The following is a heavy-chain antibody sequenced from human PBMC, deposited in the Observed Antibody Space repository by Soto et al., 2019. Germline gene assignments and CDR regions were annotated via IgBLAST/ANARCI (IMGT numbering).Heavy chain of an antibody. CDR3: ARIYWLRDSSGYHHLFDY. J-gene: IGHJ4*02. D-gene: IGHD3-22*01. CDR2: FYHSGST. CDR1: NRSMDSRGHS. Sequence: SETLSLTCTVSNRSMDSRGHSWSRIRQSPERGLEWIGHFYHSGSTYYNPSLRSRASISNDLSKNQFFLELSSVTGADTAVYFCARIYWLRDSSGYHHLFDYWGLGTLVT. V-gene: IGHV4-30-4*01.